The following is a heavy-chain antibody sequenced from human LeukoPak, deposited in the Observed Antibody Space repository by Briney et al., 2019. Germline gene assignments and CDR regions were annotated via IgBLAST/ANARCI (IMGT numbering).Heavy chain of an antibody. CDR3: ARGGGDGYKADY. CDR1: GYTFSGYY. CDR2: INPNSGGT. V-gene: IGHV1-2*02. Sequence: ASVKVSCKASGYTFSGYYMHWVRQAPGQGLEWMAWINPNSGGTRYAQKFQGTVTMTRDTSIGTVYMELSRLRSDDTAVYYCARGGGDGYKADYWGQGTLVTVSS. J-gene: IGHJ4*02. D-gene: IGHD5-24*01.